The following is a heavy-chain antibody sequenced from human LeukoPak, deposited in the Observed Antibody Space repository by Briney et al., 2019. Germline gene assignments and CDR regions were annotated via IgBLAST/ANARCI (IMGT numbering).Heavy chain of an antibody. Sequence: SVKVSCKASGYTFTSYGISWVRHPPGQGHELMGGIIPIFGTANYAQKFQGRVTITADKCTSTAYMEMSSLRSEDTAVYYCAGGVLDYYDSSGNDYWGQGTLVTVSS. J-gene: IGHJ4*02. CDR1: GYTFTSYG. D-gene: IGHD3-22*01. V-gene: IGHV1-69*06. CDR3: AGGVLDYYDSSGNDY. CDR2: IIPIFGTA.